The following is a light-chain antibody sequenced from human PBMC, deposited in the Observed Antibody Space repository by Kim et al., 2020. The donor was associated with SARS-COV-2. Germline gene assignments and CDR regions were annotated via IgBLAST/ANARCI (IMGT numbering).Light chain of an antibody. CDR2: DVS. Sequence: GQSITISCTGSSSDIGSYNYVSWYQQHPGKAPQLMIYDVSQRPSGVSNRFSGSKSGNTASLTISGLQAVDEADYFCTSYTSSISWVFGGGTKLTVL. CDR3: TSYTSSISWV. J-gene: IGLJ3*02. CDR1: SSDIGSYNY. V-gene: IGLV2-14*04.